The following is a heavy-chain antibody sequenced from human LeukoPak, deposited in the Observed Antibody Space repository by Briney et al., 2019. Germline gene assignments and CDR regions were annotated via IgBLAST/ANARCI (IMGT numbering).Heavy chain of an antibody. CDR3: ARDLGSYYDSSGYRSDAFDI. J-gene: IGHJ3*02. D-gene: IGHD3-22*01. Sequence: GGSLRLSCAASGFTFSSYSMNWVRQAPGKGLEWVSSISSSSSFIYYADSVKGRFTISRDNAKNSLYLQMNSLRAEDTAVYYCARDLGSYYDSSGYRSDAFDIWGQGTMVTVSS. CDR1: GFTFSSYS. CDR2: ISSSSSFI. V-gene: IGHV3-21*01.